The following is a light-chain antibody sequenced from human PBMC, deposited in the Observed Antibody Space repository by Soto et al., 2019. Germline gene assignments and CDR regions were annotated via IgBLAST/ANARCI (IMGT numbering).Light chain of an antibody. Sequence: DLQITQSPSTVSGSVRDRVTITCRSSQTISSWLAWYQQKPGKAPKLLIYKASTLKSGVPSRFSGSGSGTEFTLTISSLQPDDFATYYCQHYNSYSEAFGQGTKVDSK. CDR3: QHYNSYSEA. V-gene: IGKV1-5*03. CDR1: QTISSW. CDR2: KAS. J-gene: IGKJ1*01.